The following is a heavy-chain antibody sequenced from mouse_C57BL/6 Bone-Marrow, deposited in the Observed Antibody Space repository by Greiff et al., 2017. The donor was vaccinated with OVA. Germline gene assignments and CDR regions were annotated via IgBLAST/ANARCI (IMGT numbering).Heavy chain of an antibody. V-gene: IGHV1-54*01. J-gene: IGHJ1*03. Sequence: QVQLQQSGAELVRPGTSVKVSCKASGYAFTNYLIEWVKQRPGQGLEWIGVINPGSGGTKYNEKFKGKATLTAAKSSSTAYLQLRSRRSEDSAVNFCASNRNSYWYFDVWGTGTAVTVSS. CDR1: GYAFTNYL. CDR2: INPGSGGT. CDR3: ASNRNSYWYFDV.